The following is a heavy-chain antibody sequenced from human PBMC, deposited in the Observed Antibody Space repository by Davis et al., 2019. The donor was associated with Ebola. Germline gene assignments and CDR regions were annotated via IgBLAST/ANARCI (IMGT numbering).Heavy chain of an antibody. Sequence: GGSLRLSCAASGFTVSSNYMSWVRQAPGKGLEWVSAISGHGDITHYADSVKGRFTISRDNSKNTLYLQMNSLRAEDTALYYCARDQDTSPEWNWFDSWGQGTLVTVSS. V-gene: IGHV3-53*01. D-gene: IGHD3-3*01. J-gene: IGHJ5*01. CDR2: ISGHGDIT. CDR3: ARDQDTSPEWNWFDS. CDR1: GFTVSSNY.